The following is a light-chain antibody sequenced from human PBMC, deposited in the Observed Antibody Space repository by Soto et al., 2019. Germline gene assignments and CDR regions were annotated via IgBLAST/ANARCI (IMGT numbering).Light chain of an antibody. CDR2: DVT. CDR1: SGDVGGYNY. J-gene: IGLJ3*02. Sequence: QSVLTQPRSVSGSPGQSVTISCTGTSGDVGGYNYVSWYQHRPGEAPQLMIYDVTERPSGVPDRFSGSKSGNTASLTISGLQADDEADYYCSSYAGTYTWVFGGGTQLTVL. V-gene: IGLV2-11*01. CDR3: SSYAGTYTWV.